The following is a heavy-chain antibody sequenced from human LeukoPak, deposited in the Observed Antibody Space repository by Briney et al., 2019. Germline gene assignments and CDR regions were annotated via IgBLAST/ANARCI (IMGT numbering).Heavy chain of an antibody. CDR3: ARDSGPPDTYYYGSGIPDYFDY. CDR2: TYYRSKWYN. D-gene: IGHD3-10*01. Sequence: SQTLSLTCAISGDSVSSNSAAWNWIRQSPSRGLEWLGRTYYRSKWYNDYAVSVKSRITINPDTSKNQFSLQLNSVTPEDTAVYYCARDSGPPDTYYYGSGIPDYFDYWGQGTLVTVSS. CDR1: GDSVSSNSAA. V-gene: IGHV6-1*01. J-gene: IGHJ4*02.